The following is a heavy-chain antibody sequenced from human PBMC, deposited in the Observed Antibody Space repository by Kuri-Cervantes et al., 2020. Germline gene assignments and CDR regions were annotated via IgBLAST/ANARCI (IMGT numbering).Heavy chain of an antibody. V-gene: IGHV3-21*01. D-gene: IGHD1-20*01. CDR2: ISSSSSYI. CDR3: ARVAYNWNDVTLDAFDI. CDR1: GFIFSSYS. Sequence: GGSLRLSCAASGFIFSSYSMNWVRQAPGKGLEWVSSISSSSSYIYYADSVKGRFTISRDNAKNSLYLQMNSLRAEDTAVYYCARVAYNWNDVTLDAFDIWGQGTMVTVSS. J-gene: IGHJ3*02.